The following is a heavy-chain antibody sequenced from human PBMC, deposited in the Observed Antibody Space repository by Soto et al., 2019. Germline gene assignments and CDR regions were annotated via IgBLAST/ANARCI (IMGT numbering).Heavy chain of an antibody. CDR2: IDPNDSYA. J-gene: IGHJ6*02. V-gene: IGHV5-10-1*01. D-gene: IGHD7-27*01. Sequence: PGESLKISCKGSGYSFTSYWISWVRQMPGKGLEWMGKIDPNDSYADYSPSFEGHVTFSADKSSSTVYLQWSSLKASDTAVYYCARRALGHHVYNDYGMDVWGQGTAVTVSS. CDR1: GYSFTSYW. CDR3: ARRALGHHVYNDYGMDV.